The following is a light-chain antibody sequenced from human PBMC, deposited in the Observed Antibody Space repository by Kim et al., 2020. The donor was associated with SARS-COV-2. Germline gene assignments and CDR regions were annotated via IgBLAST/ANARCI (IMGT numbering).Light chain of an antibody. CDR3: QYYGDSPLWA. CDR2: GTS. J-gene: IGKJ1*01. CDR1: QSVTSSH. Sequence: PGQRATLSCRASQSVTSSHLAGYQQKPGQAPRLLIYGTSSRATGIPDRCSGSGSGTDFGLTISRLEPEDVAVYYCQYYGDSPLWAFGQGTKVDIK. V-gene: IGKV3-20*01.